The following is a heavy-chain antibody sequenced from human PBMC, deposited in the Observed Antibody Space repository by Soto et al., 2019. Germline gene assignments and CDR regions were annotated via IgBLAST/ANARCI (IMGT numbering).Heavy chain of an antibody. D-gene: IGHD2-8*01. CDR3: ATIMVYALGVAY. Sequence: PSETLSLTCTVSGCSISSSSYYWGWIRQPPGKGLEWIGSIYYSGSTYYNPSLKSRVTISVDTSKNQFSLKLSSVTAADTAVYYCATIMVYALGVAYWGQGTLVTVSS. V-gene: IGHV4-39*01. CDR1: GCSISSSSYY. J-gene: IGHJ4*02. CDR2: IYYSGST.